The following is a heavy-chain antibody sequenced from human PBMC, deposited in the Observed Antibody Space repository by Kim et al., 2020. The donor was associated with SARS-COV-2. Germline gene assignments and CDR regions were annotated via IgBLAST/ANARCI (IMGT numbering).Heavy chain of an antibody. J-gene: IGHJ6*02. D-gene: IGHD6-13*01. Sequence: GGSLRLSCAASGFTFSSYGMHWVRQAPGKGLEWVAVIWYDGSNKFYADSVKGRFTISRDNSKNTLYLQMNSLRAEDTAVYYCARDNGGSSGGRGMDVWGPGTTVTVSS. CDR3: ARDNGGSSGGRGMDV. V-gene: IGHV3-33*01. CDR2: IWYDGSNK. CDR1: GFTFSSYG.